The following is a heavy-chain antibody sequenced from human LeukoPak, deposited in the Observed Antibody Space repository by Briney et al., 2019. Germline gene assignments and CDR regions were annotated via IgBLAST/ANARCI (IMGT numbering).Heavy chain of an antibody. Sequence: PSETLSLTCAVYGGSFSGYYWSWTRQPPGKGLEWIGEINHSGSTNYSPSLKSRVTISVDTSKNQFSLKLSSVTAADTAVYYCAKSSGWQVRDSYYFDYWGQGTLVTVSS. D-gene: IGHD6-19*01. CDR1: GGSFSGYY. V-gene: IGHV4-34*01. CDR3: AKSSGWQVRDSYYFDY. CDR2: INHSGST. J-gene: IGHJ4*02.